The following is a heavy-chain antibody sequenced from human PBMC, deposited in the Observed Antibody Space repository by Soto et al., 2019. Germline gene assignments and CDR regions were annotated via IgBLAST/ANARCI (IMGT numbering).Heavy chain of an antibody. J-gene: IGHJ5*02. Sequence: SVKVSCKASGGTFSSYTISWVRQAPGQGLEWMGRIIPILGIANYAQKFQGRVTITADKSTSTAYMELSSLRSEDTAVYYCATSIAAAGEWFDPWGQGTLVTVSS. CDR1: GGTFSSYT. CDR2: IIPILGIA. D-gene: IGHD6-13*01. CDR3: ATSIAAAGEWFDP. V-gene: IGHV1-69*02.